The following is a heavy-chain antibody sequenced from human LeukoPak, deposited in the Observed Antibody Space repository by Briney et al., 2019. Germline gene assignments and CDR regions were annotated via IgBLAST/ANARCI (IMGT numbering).Heavy chain of an antibody. D-gene: IGHD2/OR15-2a*01. CDR1: GGSFSGYY. CDR3: ARVSMPSSGGDFDY. Sequence: ASETLSLTCAVYGGSFSGYYWSWIRQPPGKGLEWIGEINHSGSTNYNPSLKSRVTISVDTSMNQFSLKLSSVTAADTAVYYCARVSMPSSGGDFDYWGQGTLVTVSS. J-gene: IGHJ4*02. CDR2: INHSGST. V-gene: IGHV4-34*01.